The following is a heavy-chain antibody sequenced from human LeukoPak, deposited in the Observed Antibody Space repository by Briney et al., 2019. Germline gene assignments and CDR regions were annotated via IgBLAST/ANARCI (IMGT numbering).Heavy chain of an antibody. V-gene: IGHV3-74*01. D-gene: IGHD2-8*01. J-gene: IGHJ4*02. Sequence: GGSLRLSCAASGFSFSGHWMHWARQLPGKGLVWVSRISPTGSTTSYADSVKGRFTISRDNAKNSLYLQMNSLRAEDTAVYYCARGGNIVLMVYATDYWGQGTLVTVSS. CDR3: ARGGNIVLMVYATDY. CDR1: GFSFSGHW. CDR2: ISPTGSTT.